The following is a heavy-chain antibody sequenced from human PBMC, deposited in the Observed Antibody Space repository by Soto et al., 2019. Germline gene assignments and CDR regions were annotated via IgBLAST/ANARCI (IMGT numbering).Heavy chain of an antibody. D-gene: IGHD5-18*01. CDR1: GDSVSSDNYY. J-gene: IGHJ4*02. CDR3: ARDIRGYSRAFDY. V-gene: IGHV4-61*01. CDR2: IYSSGST. Sequence: QVQLQESGPGLVKPSETLSLTCTVSGDSVSSDNYYWTWIRQPPGKGLEWIGYIYSSGSTNYNPSLKSRVTISLDTSINQFSLKLTSVTAADTAVYYCARDIRGYSRAFDYWGQGTLVTVSS.